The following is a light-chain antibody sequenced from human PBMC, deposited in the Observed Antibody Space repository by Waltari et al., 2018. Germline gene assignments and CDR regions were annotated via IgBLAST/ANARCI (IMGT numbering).Light chain of an antibody. CDR2: KAS. CDR3: QQSYSYWT. V-gene: IGKV1-5*03. Sequence: DIQMTQSHSTLSASVGDRVTITCRASQSISDWLAWYQQKPGKAPKLLIYKASSLEGGVPSRFSGSGSGTEFTLTISSLQPDDFATYYCQQSYSYWTFGQGTKVEIK. CDR1: QSISDW. J-gene: IGKJ1*01.